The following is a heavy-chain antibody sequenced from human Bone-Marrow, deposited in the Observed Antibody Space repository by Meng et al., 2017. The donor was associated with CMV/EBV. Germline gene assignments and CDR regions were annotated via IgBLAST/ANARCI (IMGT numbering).Heavy chain of an antibody. CDR1: GFTFSSYW. Sequence: GESLKISCAASGFTFSSYWMSWVRQAPGKGLEWVANIKQDGSEKYYVDSVKGRFTISRDNAKNSLYLQMNSLRAEDTAVYYCARDDLFGRYFDWQVLRYYYYYGMDVWGQGTTVTGSS. CDR3: ARDDLFGRYFDWQVLRYYYYYGMDV. CDR2: IKQDGSEK. V-gene: IGHV3-7*01. D-gene: IGHD3-9*01. J-gene: IGHJ6*01.